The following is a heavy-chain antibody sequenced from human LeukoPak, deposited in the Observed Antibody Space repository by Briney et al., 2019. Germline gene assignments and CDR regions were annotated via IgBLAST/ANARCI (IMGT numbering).Heavy chain of an antibody. CDR3: ARDRGNRNPNRIYNYMDV. J-gene: IGHJ6*03. D-gene: IGHD1-14*01. V-gene: IGHV3-21*01. Sequence: GGSLRLSCATSGFTFSSFSMNWVRQAPGKGLEWVSCISSSSSDISYADSVKGRFTIYRDNAKNSLYLQMNSLRAEDTAVYYCARDRGNRNPNRIYNYMDVWGKG. CDR2: ISSSSSDI. CDR1: GFTFSSFS.